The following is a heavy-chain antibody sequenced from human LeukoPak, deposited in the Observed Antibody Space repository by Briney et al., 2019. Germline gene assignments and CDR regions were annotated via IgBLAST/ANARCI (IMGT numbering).Heavy chain of an antibody. CDR2: ISYDGSNK. Sequence: PGGSLRLSCAASGFTFSSYAMHWVRQAPGKGLEWVAVISYDGSNKYYADSVKGRFTISRDNSKNTLYLQMNSLRAEDTAVYYCARDQYYDFWSGYLSPFDPWGQGTLVTVSS. CDR1: GFTFSSYA. D-gene: IGHD3-3*01. V-gene: IGHV3-30-3*01. CDR3: ARDQYYDFWSGYLSPFDP. J-gene: IGHJ5*02.